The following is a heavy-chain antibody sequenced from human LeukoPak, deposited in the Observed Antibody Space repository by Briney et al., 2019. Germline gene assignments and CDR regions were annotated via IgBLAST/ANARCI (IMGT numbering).Heavy chain of an antibody. J-gene: IGHJ4*02. Sequence: ASVKVSCKASGYTFTSYYMHWVRQAPGQGLEWMGIINPSGGSTSYAQKFQGRVTMTRDTSTSTVYMELSSLRSEDTAVYYCAREMVPQKGVGGFDYWGQGTLVTVSS. CDR3: AREMVPQKGVGGFDY. CDR2: INPSGGST. D-gene: IGHD3-10*01. V-gene: IGHV1-46*01. CDR1: GYTFTSYY.